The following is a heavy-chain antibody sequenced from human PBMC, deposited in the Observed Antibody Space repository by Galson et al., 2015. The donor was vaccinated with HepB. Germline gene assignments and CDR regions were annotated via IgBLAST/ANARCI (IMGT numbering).Heavy chain of an antibody. J-gene: IGHJ3*02. CDR3: ARCSGGSCTALNDAFDI. D-gene: IGHD2-15*01. CDR1: GFTFSSYA. Sequence: SLRLSCAASGFTFSSYAMSWVRQAPGKGLEWVSAISGSGGSTYYADSVKGRFTISRDNSKNTLYLQMNGLRAEDTAVYYCARCSGGSCTALNDAFDIWGQGTMVTVSS. CDR2: ISGSGGST. V-gene: IGHV3-23*01.